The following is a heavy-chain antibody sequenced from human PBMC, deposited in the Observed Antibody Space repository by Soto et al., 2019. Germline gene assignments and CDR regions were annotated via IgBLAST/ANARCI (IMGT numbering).Heavy chain of an antibody. CDR2: IIPIFGTA. D-gene: IGHD2-2*01. V-gene: IGHV1-69*01. CDR1: GGTFSSYA. Sequence: QVQLVQSGAEVKKPGSSVKVSCKASGGTFSSYAISWVRQAPGQGLEWMGGIIPIFGTANYAQKFQGRVTITADESTSTAYMELRSLRFDDTAVYYCARCPFSIPAQYNWFDPWGQGTLVTGSS. J-gene: IGHJ5*02. CDR3: ARCPFSIPAQYNWFDP.